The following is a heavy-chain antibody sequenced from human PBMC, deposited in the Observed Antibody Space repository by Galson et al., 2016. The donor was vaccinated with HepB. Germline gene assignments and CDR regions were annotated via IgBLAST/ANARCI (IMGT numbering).Heavy chain of an antibody. D-gene: IGHD1-7*01. Sequence: SETLSLTCTVSGGSITRSNWWSWVRQAPGKGLEWLGEIFHSGSTNYNPSPKSRLTISMDKSNNQFSLKLTSVTAADTAVYFCAKSERGTGNTVDYWGQGTLVTVSS. V-gene: IGHV4-4*02. CDR1: GGSITRSNW. J-gene: IGHJ4*02. CDR3: AKSERGTGNTVDY. CDR2: IFHSGST.